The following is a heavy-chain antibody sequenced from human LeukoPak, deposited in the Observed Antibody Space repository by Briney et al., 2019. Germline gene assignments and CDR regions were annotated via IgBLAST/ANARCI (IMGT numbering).Heavy chain of an antibody. Sequence: ASVKVSCKASGYTFTGYDINWVRQATGQGLEWMGWMNPNSGNTGYAQKFQGRVTMTRNTSISTAYMELSSLRSEDTAVYYCATGVGAPESWFDPWGQGTLVTVSS. CDR3: ATGVGAPESWFDP. J-gene: IGHJ5*02. CDR2: MNPNSGNT. V-gene: IGHV1-8*01. CDR1: GYTFTGYD. D-gene: IGHD3-3*01.